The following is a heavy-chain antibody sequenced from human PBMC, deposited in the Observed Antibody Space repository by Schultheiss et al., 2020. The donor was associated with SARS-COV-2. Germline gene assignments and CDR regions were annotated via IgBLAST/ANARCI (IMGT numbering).Heavy chain of an antibody. D-gene: IGHD3-10*01. CDR2: VTGSGGST. J-gene: IGHJ4*02. CDR3: ARQFWGFGDPLDY. V-gene: IGHV3-66*04. CDR1: GFTFSSNY. Sequence: GGSLRLSCAASGFTFSSNYMSWVRQAPGKGLEWVSGVTGSGGSTYYADSVKGRFTISRDNAKNSLYLQMNSLRAEDTAVYYCARQFWGFGDPLDYWGQGTLVTVSS.